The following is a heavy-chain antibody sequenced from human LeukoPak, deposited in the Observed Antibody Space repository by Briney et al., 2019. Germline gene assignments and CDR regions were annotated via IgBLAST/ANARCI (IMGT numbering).Heavy chain of an antibody. D-gene: IGHD3-10*01. CDR1: GGSFSGYY. CDR3: ARDSGPWGVFDP. Sequence: SETLSLTCAVYGGSFSGYYWSWIRQSPGKGLEWIGETYHSGSTNYNSSLKSRVTISLDTSKNQFSLKLSSVTAADKAVYYCARDSGPWGVFDPWGQGTLVTVSS. CDR2: TYHSGST. J-gene: IGHJ5*02. V-gene: IGHV4-34*01.